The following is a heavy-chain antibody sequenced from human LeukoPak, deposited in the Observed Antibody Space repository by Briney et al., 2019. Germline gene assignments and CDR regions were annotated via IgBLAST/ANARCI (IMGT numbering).Heavy chain of an antibody. J-gene: IGHJ4*02. V-gene: IGHV4-34*01. CDR2: INHSGST. D-gene: IGHD6-13*01. CDR1: GGSFSGYY. Sequence: RSSETLSLTCAVYGGSFSGYYWRWIRQPPGKGLEWIGEINHSGSTNYNPSLKSRVTISVDTSKNQFSLKLSSVTAADTAVYYCATEAAAGTFAFDYWGQGTLVTVSS. CDR3: ATEAAAGTFAFDY.